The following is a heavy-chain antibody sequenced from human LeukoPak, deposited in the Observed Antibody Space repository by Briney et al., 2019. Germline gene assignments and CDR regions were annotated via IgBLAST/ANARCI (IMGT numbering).Heavy chain of an antibody. CDR3: ARASAHYDSSGYYGLCFDY. CDR1: GGSISSYY. J-gene: IGHJ4*02. V-gene: IGHV4-4*07. Sequence: SETLSLTCTVSGGSISSYYWSWIRQPAGKGLEWIGRIYTSGSTNYNPSLKSRVTMSVDTSKNQFSLKLSSVTAADTAVYYCARASAHYDSSGYYGLCFDYWSQGTLVTVSS. CDR2: IYTSGST. D-gene: IGHD3-22*01.